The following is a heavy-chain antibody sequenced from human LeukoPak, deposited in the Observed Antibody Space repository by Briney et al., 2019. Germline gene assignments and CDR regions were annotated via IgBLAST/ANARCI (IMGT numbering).Heavy chain of an antibody. D-gene: IGHD2-2*01. V-gene: IGHV4-38-2*01. J-gene: IGHJ5*02. CDR2: IYHSDST. CDR3: ARHIGTYCLSSGCDNRFDP. Sequence: PSETLSLTCAVSGYFLSSGYYWGWIRQPPGKGLEWIGSIYHSDSTYYNPSLKRRVTLSLDTHKNQFPLRLNSVTAADTAMYYCARHIGTYCLSSGCDNRFDPWGQGTLVTVFS. CDR1: GYFLSSGYY.